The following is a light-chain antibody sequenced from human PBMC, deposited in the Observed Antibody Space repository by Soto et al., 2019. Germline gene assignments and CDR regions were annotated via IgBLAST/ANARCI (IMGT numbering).Light chain of an antibody. CDR2: DAS. Sequence: EIVLTQSPATLSLSPGERSTLSCRASQSVKTFIVWYQQRPGQPPRLLIHDASHRAAGIPARFSGSGFGTDFTLTISSLEPEDAAVYYCQQRSNWPPITFGQGTRLEIK. V-gene: IGKV3-11*01. CDR1: QSVKTF. CDR3: QQRSNWPPIT. J-gene: IGKJ5*01.